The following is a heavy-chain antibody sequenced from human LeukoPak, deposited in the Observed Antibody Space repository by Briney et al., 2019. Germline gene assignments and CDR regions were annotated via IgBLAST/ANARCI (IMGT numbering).Heavy chain of an antibody. J-gene: IGHJ6*03. CDR1: GFTFSSYG. CDR3: ANGRGWEASYYYYYMDV. CDR2: IRYDGSNK. V-gene: IGHV3-30*02. D-gene: IGHD1-26*01. Sequence: GGSLRLSCAASGFTFSSYGIHWVRQAPGKGLEWVAFIRYDGSNKYYTDSVKGRFTISRDNSKNTLYLQMNSLRAEDTAVYYCANGRGWEASYYYYYMDVWGKGTTVTISS.